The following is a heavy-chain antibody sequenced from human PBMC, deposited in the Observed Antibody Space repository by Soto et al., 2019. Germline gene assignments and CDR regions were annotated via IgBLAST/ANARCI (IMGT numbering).Heavy chain of an antibody. V-gene: IGHV3-9*01. CDR1: GFTFDDYA. J-gene: IGHJ4*02. Sequence: GGSLRLSCAASGFTFDDYAMHWVRQAPGKGLERVSGISWNSGSIYYADSVKGRFTISRDNAKNSLYLQMNSLRDEDTAVYYCARAEADFWSGYPYYFDYWGQGTLVTVSS. D-gene: IGHD3-3*01. CDR2: ISWNSGSI. CDR3: ARAEADFWSGYPYYFDY.